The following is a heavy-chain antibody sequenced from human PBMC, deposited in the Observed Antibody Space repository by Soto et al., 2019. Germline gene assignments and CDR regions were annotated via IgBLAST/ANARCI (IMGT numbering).Heavy chain of an antibody. CDR1: GFTFSSYG. J-gene: IGHJ6*02. CDR3: AKDVVVGATTGLGDYYYYYGMEV. Sequence: QVQLVESGGGVVQPGRSLRLSCAASGFTFSSYGMHWVRQAPGKGLEWVAVISYDGSSKYYADSVKGRVTISRDNSKNTLYLQMNSLRAEDTAVYYCAKDVVVGATTGLGDYYYYYGMEVWGQGTTVTVSS. V-gene: IGHV3-30*18. D-gene: IGHD1-26*01. CDR2: ISYDGSSK.